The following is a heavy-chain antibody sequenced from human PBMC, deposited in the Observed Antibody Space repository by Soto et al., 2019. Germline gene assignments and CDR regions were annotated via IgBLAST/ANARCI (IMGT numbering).Heavy chain of an antibody. J-gene: IGHJ5*02. V-gene: IGHV3-30-3*01. D-gene: IGHD1-1*01. CDR2: ISYDGSKK. CDR1: AFPFRSYH. CDR3: ARSVAFRDGNEPKNRFEP. Sequence: PREPLRPHCPVYAFPFRSYHLHWVRQASRQGRTRVAVISYDGSKKYDSDCVQVRFTISIENSQKTLYLQMKSLRVEGTAVNYCARSVAFRDGNEPKNRFEPGGKGTVVTVSS.